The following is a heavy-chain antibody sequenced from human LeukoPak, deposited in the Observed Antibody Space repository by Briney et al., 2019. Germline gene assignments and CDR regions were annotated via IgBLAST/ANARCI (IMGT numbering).Heavy chain of an antibody. V-gene: IGHV3-21*04. J-gene: IGHJ4*02. CDR3: AKGRKYYYDSSGHYSVHDRRHQHTWVLDY. D-gene: IGHD3-22*01. CDR2: ISSSSSYI. CDR1: GFAFSSYS. Sequence: GGSLRLSCAASGFAFSSYSMNWVRQAPGKGLEWVSSISSSSSYIYYADSVKGRFTISRDNSKNTLYLQMNSLRAEDTAVYYCAKGRKYYYDSSGHYSVHDRRHQHTWVLDYWGQGTLVTVSS.